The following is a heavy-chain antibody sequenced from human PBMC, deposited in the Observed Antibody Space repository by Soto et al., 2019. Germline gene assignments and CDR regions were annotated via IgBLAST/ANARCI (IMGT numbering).Heavy chain of an antibody. CDR1: GFPFNSYT. J-gene: IGHJ6*02. Sequence: DVRLLESGGELVQPGGSLRVSCGASGFPFNSYTMNWVRQAPGKGLEWVSAISNTGVTTFYADSVRGRFTISRDNSKNTLNVHMNSLRAEDTAVNFCEKDKTGVRGGYYYYGVDVWGQGTMVTVSS. CDR2: ISNTGVTT. V-gene: IGHV3-23*01. CDR3: EKDKTGVRGGYYYYGVDV. D-gene: IGHD1-1*01.